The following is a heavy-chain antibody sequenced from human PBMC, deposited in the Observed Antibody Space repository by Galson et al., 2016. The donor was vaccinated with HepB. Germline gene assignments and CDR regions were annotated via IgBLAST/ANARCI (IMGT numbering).Heavy chain of an antibody. Sequence: SLRLSCAASGFTFRSYAMNWVRQAPGKGLEWVAGISGSGGTTYYADSVKGRFTISRDNSKNTLYLQMNSLRAEDKAVYYCAKAVIIMYYPGYAFDVWGQGTTVTVSS. J-gene: IGHJ6*02. CDR2: ISGSGGTT. V-gene: IGHV3-23*01. CDR1: GFTFRSYA. CDR3: AKAVIIMYYPGYAFDV. D-gene: IGHD3-10*01.